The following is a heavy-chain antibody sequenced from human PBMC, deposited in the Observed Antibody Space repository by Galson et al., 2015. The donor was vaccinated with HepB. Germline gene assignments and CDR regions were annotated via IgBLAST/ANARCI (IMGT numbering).Heavy chain of an antibody. D-gene: IGHD6-13*01. CDR1: GFTFSSYS. CDR2: ISSSSSYI. CDR3: ARINSSWYDYYYYGMDV. J-gene: IGHJ6*02. Sequence: SLRLSCAASGFTFSSYSMNWVRQAPGKGLEWVSSISSSSSYIYYADSVKGRFTISRDNAKNSLYLQMNSLRAEDTAVYYCARINSSWYDYYYYGMDVWGQGTTVTVSS. V-gene: IGHV3-21*01.